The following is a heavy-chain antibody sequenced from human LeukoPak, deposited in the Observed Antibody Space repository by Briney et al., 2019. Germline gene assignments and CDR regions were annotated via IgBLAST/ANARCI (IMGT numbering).Heavy chain of an antibody. D-gene: IGHD5-18*01. J-gene: IGHJ6*02. CDR1: GGTFSSYA. V-gene: IGHV1-69*13. CDR2: IIPIFGTA. Sequence: SVKVSCKASGGTFSSYAISWVRQAPGQGLEWMGGIIPIFGTANYAQKFQGRVTITADESTSTAYMELSSLRSEDTAVYYCAREKPRGYSYGYYGMDVWGQGTTVTVSS. CDR3: AREKPRGYSYGYYGMDV.